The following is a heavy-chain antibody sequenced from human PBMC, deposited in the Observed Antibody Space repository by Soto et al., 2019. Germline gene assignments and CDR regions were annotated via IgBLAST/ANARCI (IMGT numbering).Heavy chain of an antibody. CDR1: GPSISSYY. D-gene: IGHD1-1*01. Sequence: AETLSRTSTVSGPSISSYYWSWMLKPPGKGVEWIGHIYYSESTNYNPSLNSRVTISLDTSKNQFSLKLSSVTAADTAGYYWARYSGNYWNHYQFDPWGQGTLVTVSS. CDR2: IYYSEST. V-gene: IGHV4-59*01. J-gene: IGHJ5*02. CDR3: ARYSGNYWNHYQFDP.